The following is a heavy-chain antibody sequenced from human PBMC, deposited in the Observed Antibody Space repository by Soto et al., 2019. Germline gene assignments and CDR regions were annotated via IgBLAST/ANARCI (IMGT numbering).Heavy chain of an antibody. CDR3: ARTFTKSRRGGVTFDY. Sequence: QVQLVQSGAEEKKPGSSVKVSCTTSGGTISSFGMNWVRQAPGQGLEWMGGIVPIDGSTKYAEKFQGRVIITADASTSTVYMDLSSLRSEDTAVYYCARTFTKSRRGGVTFDYWGQGTLLTVSP. V-gene: IGHV1-69*01. D-gene: IGHD2-21*02. CDR1: GGTISSFG. CDR2: IVPIDGST. J-gene: IGHJ4*02.